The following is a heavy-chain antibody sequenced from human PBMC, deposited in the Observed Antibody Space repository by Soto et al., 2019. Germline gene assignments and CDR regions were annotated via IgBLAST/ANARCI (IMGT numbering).Heavy chain of an antibody. CDR1: GGSISSYY. J-gene: IGHJ4*02. D-gene: IGHD6-25*01. CDR2: VFYTGIT. V-gene: IGHV4-59*08. Sequence: QVHLQESGPGLVKPAETLSLTCSVSGGSISSYYWSWIRQPPGKGLEWIGYVFYTGITQYNPSFKSRATISGDTSRNQFSLNLMSLTAADTAVYYGAKWGAAAGTTWGQGSRVNGSS. CDR3: AKWGAAAGTT.